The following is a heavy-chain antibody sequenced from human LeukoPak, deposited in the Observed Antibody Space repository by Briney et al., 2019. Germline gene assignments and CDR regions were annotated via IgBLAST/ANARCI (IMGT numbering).Heavy chain of an antibody. V-gene: IGHV1-8*03. CDR3: ARPLMYYYGSETYFWFDP. J-gene: IGHJ5*02. Sequence: ASVKVSCKASGYTFTSYDINWVRQATGQGLEWMGWMNPNSGNTGYAQKFQGRVTITRNTSISTAYMELSSLRSEDTAVYYCARPLMYYYGSETYFWFDPWGQGTLVTVSS. D-gene: IGHD3-10*01. CDR1: GYTFTSYD. CDR2: MNPNSGNT.